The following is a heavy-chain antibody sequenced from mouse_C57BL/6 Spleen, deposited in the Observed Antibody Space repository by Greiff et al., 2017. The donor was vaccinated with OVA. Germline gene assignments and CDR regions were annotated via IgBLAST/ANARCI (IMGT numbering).Heavy chain of an antibody. CDR1: GYTFTSYW. V-gene: IGHV1-53*01. CDR2: INPSNGGT. CDR3: ARRSPYYYGSSYFDY. Sequence: QVQLQQPGTELVKPGASVKLSCKASGYTFTSYWMHWVKQRPGQGLEWIGNINPSNGGTNYNEKFTIKATLTVYKSSSTAYMQLSSLTSEDSAVYYCARRSPYYYGSSYFDYWGQGTTLTVSS. D-gene: IGHD1-1*01. J-gene: IGHJ2*01.